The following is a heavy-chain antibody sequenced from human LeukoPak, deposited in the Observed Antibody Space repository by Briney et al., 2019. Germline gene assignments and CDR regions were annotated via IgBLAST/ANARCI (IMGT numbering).Heavy chain of an antibody. V-gene: IGHV3-15*01. J-gene: IGHJ4*02. CDR2: IKSKSDGGTT. CDR3: TTVDYDISGYYY. CDR1: GFTVSSNY. Sequence: GGSLRLSCAASGFTVSSNYMSWVRQAPGKGLEWVGRIKSKSDGGTTDYAAPVKGRFTISRDDSKNTLFLQMKSLKTEDTAVYYCTTVDYDISGYYYWGQGTLVTVSS. D-gene: IGHD3-22*01.